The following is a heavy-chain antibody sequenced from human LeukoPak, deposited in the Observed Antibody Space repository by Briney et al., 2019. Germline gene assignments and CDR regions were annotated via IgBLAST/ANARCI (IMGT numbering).Heavy chain of an antibody. V-gene: IGHV3-23*01. CDR1: GFTFSSYG. D-gene: IGHD3-10*01. J-gene: IGHJ5*02. Sequence: GGTLRLSCAASGFTFSSYGMSWVRQAPGKGLEWVSAISGSGGSTYYADSVKGRFTISRDNSKNTLYLQMNSLRAEDTAVYYCAKRWFGDPAGWFDPWGQGTLVTVSS. CDR2: ISGSGGST. CDR3: AKRWFGDPAGWFDP.